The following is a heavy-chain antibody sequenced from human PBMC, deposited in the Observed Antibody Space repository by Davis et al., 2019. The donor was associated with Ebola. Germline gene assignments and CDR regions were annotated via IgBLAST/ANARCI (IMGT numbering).Heavy chain of an antibody. D-gene: IGHD2-15*01. CDR1: GFTFSSYA. CDR2: ISYDGSNK. CDR3: ATDVGYYGMDV. Sequence: GESLKISCAASGFTFSSYAMHWVRQAPGKGLEWVAVISYDGSNKYYADSVKGRFTISRDNSKNTLYLQMNSLRLEDTAVYYCATDVGYYGMDVWGQGTTVTVSS. J-gene: IGHJ6*02. V-gene: IGHV3-30*04.